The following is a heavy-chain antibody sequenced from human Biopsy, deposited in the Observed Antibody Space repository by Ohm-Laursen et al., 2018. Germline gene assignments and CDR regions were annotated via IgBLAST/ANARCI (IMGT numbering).Heavy chain of an antibody. CDR1: GFSFTGYY. V-gene: IGHV1-2*02. D-gene: IGHD6-19*01. J-gene: IGHJ4*02. CDR2: ISPKSGGT. CDR3: ALQSVAQMKNFDY. Sequence: GASVKVSCKASGFSFTGYYIHWVRQAPGQGLEWLGWISPKSGGTNYAQKFQGNITMTKNPSMSTAYMEISRLRSDDTAVYYCALQSVAQMKNFDYWGQGTLVTVSS.